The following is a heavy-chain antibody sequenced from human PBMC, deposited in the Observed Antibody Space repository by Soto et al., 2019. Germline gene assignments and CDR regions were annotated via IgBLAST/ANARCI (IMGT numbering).Heavy chain of an antibody. CDR3: AKVFRIAVDGIGGGMDV. J-gene: IGHJ6*02. D-gene: IGHD6-19*01. Sequence: QVQLVESGGGVVQPGRSLRLSCAASGFTFSSYGMHWVRQAPGKGLEWVAVISSDGSNKYYADSVKGRFTISRDNSTNTLYLQMNSLRAEDTAVYYCAKVFRIAVDGIGGGMDVWGQGTTVTVSS. V-gene: IGHV3-30*18. CDR1: GFTFSSYG. CDR2: ISSDGSNK.